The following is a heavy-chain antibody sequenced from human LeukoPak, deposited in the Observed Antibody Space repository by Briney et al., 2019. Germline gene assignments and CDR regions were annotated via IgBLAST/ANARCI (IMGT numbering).Heavy chain of an antibody. CDR1: GFTFSSYA. J-gene: IGHJ4*02. CDR2: ISYDGSNK. CDR3: ARGLRKYYGSGYFGY. V-gene: IGHV3-30-3*01. D-gene: IGHD3-10*01. Sequence: PGGSLRLSCAASGFTFSSYAMHWVRQAPGKGLEWVAVISYDGSNKYYAESVKGRFTISRDNCKNTLYLQMNSLRAEDTTVYYCARGLRKYYGSGYFGYWGQGTLVTVSS.